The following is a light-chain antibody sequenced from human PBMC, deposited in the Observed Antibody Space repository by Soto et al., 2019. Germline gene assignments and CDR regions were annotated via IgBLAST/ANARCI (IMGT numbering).Light chain of an antibody. CDR3: QQSYTTPWT. CDR1: QSISDY. Sequence: DIKMTQSPSSLSASVGDRVTNTCRASQSISDYLNWYHQRAGKAPKLLIYSASSLQSGVPPRFSGSGSGTDLTLTISSLQTEDFATYYCQQSYTTPWTFGQGTKVEIK. J-gene: IGKJ1*01. CDR2: SAS. V-gene: IGKV1-39*01.